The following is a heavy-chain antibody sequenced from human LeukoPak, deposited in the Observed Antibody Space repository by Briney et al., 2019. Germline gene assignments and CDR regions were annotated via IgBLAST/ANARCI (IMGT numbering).Heavy chain of an antibody. CDR1: GFTFSSYA. J-gene: IGHJ4*02. Sequence: GGSLRLSCAGSGFTFSSYAMSWVRQAPGKGLEWVSAISDTCATTYDADAVKVRFTFSRDNSRSTLYLQMNILRAEDTALYYCSKDTSIGRYCTNGVCSPFDYWCQGTLVTVSS. D-gene: IGHD2-8*01. V-gene: IGHV3-23*01. CDR2: ISDTCATT. CDR3: SKDTSIGRYCTNGVCSPFDY.